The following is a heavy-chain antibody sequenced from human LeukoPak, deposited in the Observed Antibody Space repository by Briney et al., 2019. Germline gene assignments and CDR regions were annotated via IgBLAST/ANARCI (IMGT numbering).Heavy chain of an antibody. CDR2: INPNSGGT. CDR3: ARRIRDGYNRFDY. CDR1: GYTFTGYY. J-gene: IGHJ4*02. V-gene: IGHV1-2*02. Sequence: ASVKVFCKASGYTFTGYYMHWVRQAPGQGLEWMGWINPNSGGTNYAQKFQGRVTMTRDTSISTAYMELSRLRSDDTAVYYCARRIRDGYNRFDYWGQGTLVTVSS. D-gene: IGHD5-24*01.